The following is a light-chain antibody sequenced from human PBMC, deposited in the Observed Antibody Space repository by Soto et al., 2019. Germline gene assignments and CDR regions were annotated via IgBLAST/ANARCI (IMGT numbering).Light chain of an antibody. Sequence: EIVLTQSPGTLSLSPGERATLSCRASQSVSSSYLAWYQQKPGQAPRPLIYDASSRATGIPDRFSGSGSGTDFTLTISRLEPEDFAVYYCQQYGSSPRTFGQGTKV. CDR2: DAS. CDR1: QSVSSSY. CDR3: QQYGSSPRT. J-gene: IGKJ1*01. V-gene: IGKV3-20*01.